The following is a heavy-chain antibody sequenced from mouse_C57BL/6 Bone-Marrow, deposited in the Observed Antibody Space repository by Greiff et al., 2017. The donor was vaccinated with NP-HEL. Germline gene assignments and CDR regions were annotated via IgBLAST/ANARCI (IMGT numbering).Heavy chain of an antibody. CDR2: IHPNSGST. J-gene: IGHJ3*01. Sequence: QVQLKQPGAELVKPGASVKLSCKASGYTFTSYWMHWVKQRPGQGLEWIGMIHPNSGSTNYNEKFKSKATLTVDKSSGTAYMQLSSLTSEDSAVYYCARQELRQGFAYWGQGTLVTVSA. V-gene: IGHV1-64*01. CDR1: GYTFTSYW. D-gene: IGHD2-4*01. CDR3: ARQELRQGFAY.